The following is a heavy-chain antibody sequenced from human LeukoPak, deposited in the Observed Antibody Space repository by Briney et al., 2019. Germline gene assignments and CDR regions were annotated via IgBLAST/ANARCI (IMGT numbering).Heavy chain of an antibody. Sequence: SETLSLTCTVSGGSISSGDYYWSWIRQPPGKGLEWIGYIYYSGSTFYTPSLKSRITISVDTSKNQFSLKLSSVTAADTAVYYCARLAAPPRNYFDYWGQGTLVIVSS. D-gene: IGHD1-14*01. V-gene: IGHV4-30-4*01. J-gene: IGHJ4*02. CDR1: GGSISSGDYY. CDR3: ARLAAPPRNYFDY. CDR2: IYYSGST.